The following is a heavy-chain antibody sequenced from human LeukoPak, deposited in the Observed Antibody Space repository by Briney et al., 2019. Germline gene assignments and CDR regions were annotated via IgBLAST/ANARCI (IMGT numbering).Heavy chain of an antibody. V-gene: IGHV1-24*01. CDR1: GYTLTELS. CDR2: FDPEDGET. D-gene: IGHD4-17*01. CDR3: ATNIDYGDYRAFDI. J-gene: IGHJ3*02. Sequence: ASVKVSCKVSGYTLTELSMHWVRQAPGKGLEWMGGFDPEDGETIYAQKFQGRVTVTEDTSTDTAYMELSSLRSEDTAVYYCATNIDYGDYRAFDIWGQGTMVTVSS.